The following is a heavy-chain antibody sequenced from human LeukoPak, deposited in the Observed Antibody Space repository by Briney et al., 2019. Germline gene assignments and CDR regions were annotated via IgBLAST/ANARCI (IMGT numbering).Heavy chain of an antibody. Sequence: GGSLRLSCAASGFIFSNFWMRWVRQAPGEGLEWVANIKRDGSEQYYVDSVKGRFIISRDNAKNSVPLQMSSLRAEDTAVYYCGGGPGYWGQGTLVTVSS. V-gene: IGHV3-7*01. CDR2: IKRDGSEQ. D-gene: IGHD2-15*01. J-gene: IGHJ4*02. CDR3: GGGPGY. CDR1: GFIFSNFW.